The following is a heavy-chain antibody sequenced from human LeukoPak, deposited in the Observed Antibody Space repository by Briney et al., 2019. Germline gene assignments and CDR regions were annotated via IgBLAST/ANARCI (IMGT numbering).Heavy chain of an antibody. V-gene: IGHV1-18*04. CDR1: GYTFTGYY. Sequence: ASVKVSCKASGYTFTGYYIHWVRQAPGQGLEWMGWISAYNGNTNYAQKLQGRVTMTTDTSTSTAYMELRSLRSDDTAVYYCARRHDYGDYGPGYYFDYWGQGTLVTVSS. D-gene: IGHD4-17*01. CDR3: ARRHDYGDYGPGYYFDY. CDR2: ISAYNGNT. J-gene: IGHJ4*02.